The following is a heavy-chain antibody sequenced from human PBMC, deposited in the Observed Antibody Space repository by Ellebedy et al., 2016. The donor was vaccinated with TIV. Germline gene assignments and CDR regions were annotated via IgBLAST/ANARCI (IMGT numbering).Heavy chain of an antibody. J-gene: IGHJ3*01. CDR1: GDSVSSSTRY. D-gene: IGHD3-16*02. V-gene: IGHV4-39*07. CDR3: AGLERDDYRYDDAFDV. CDR2: LYSSGST. Sequence: MPSETLSLTCSVSGDSVSSSTRYWGWIRQPPGQGLEWIGTLYSSGSTHYNASLKSRVVISPDTPKNQFSLKLTSVTAADTALYYCAGLERDDYRYDDAFDVWGQGTMAVVTS.